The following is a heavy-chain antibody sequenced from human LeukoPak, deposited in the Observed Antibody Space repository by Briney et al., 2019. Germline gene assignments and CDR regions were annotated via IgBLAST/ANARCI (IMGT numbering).Heavy chain of an antibody. Sequence: PGGSLRLSCAASGFTFSSYGMHWVRQAPGKGLEWVAIIWYDGNNKYHADSVRGRFTISRDNSKNTLYLQMNSLRAEDTAVYYCAKDTKRYCTSTRCSITDHWGQGTRVTVSS. CDR2: IWYDGNNK. D-gene: IGHD2-2*01. J-gene: IGHJ4*02. V-gene: IGHV3-33*06. CDR1: GFTFSSYG. CDR3: AKDTKRYCTSTRCSITDH.